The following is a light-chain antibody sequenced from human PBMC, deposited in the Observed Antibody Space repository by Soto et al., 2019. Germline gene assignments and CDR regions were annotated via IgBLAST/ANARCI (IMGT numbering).Light chain of an antibody. CDR1: QSVSSSY. J-gene: IGKJ1*01. Sequence: EIVLTQSPGTLSLSPGERATLSCRASQSVSSSYLAWYQQKPGQAPRPLIYGASSRAIGIPDRFSGSGSGTDFTLTIRRLEPEDFAVYYCQQYGSSPWTFGQGTKVKSN. CDR2: GAS. V-gene: IGKV3-20*01. CDR3: QQYGSSPWT.